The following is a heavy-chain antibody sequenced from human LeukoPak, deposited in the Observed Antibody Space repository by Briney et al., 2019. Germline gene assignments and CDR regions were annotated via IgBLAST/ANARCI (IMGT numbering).Heavy chain of an antibody. CDR3: ARDRPGTVTTFDY. CDR2: ISSSGRTT. CDR1: GFTLSDSH. J-gene: IGHJ4*02. D-gene: IGHD4-17*01. V-gene: IGHV3-11*04. Sequence: PGGSLRLSCAASGFTLSDSHMTWIRHAPGKGLEWVSYISSSGRTTYYADSVKGRVTISRDNAKNSLYLQMNSLRAEDTAMYYCARDRPGTVTTFDYWGQGTLVTVSS.